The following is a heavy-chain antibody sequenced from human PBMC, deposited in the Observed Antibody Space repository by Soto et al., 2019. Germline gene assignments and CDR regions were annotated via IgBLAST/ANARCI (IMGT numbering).Heavy chain of an antibody. Sequence: QVQLLQSGAEVKKPGASVKVSCKASGYKFTTYGITWVRQAPGQGLEWLGGISTYNGNTDYAQNLQDRVTMTTETSTSTAYLGVRSLTSDDTAGYLCARGLGTNGLDVWGQGTTGTVSS. J-gene: IGHJ6*02. CDR3: ARGLGTNGLDV. CDR1: GYKFTTYG. D-gene: IGHD7-27*01. CDR2: ISTYNGNT. V-gene: IGHV1-18*04.